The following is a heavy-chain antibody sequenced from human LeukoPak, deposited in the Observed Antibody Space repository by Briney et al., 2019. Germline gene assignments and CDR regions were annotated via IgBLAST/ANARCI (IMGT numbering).Heavy chain of an antibody. V-gene: IGHV3-74*01. CDR1: GFTFSIYW. Sequence: GGSLRLSCAASGFTFSIYWMHWVRPAPGKGLVWVLRINSDGSTTYADSVTGRFTISRDNSKNTLYLQMNSLRVKDTAVYYCAKVYQRDQYTGSWFDYWGQGTLVTVSS. D-gene: IGHD6-13*01. CDR3: AKVYQRDQYTGSWFDY. CDR2: INSDGSTT. J-gene: IGHJ4*02.